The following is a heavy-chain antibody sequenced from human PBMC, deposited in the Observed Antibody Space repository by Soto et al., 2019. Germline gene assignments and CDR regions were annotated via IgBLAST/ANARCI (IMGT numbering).Heavy chain of an antibody. V-gene: IGHV3-30*18. CDR3: AKDPGSIAALTYYFDY. Sequence: GGSLRLSCAASGFTFSSYGMHWVRQAPGKGLEWVAVISYDGSNKYYADSVKGRFTISRDNSKNTLYLQMNSLRAEDTAVYYCAKDPGSIAALTYYFDYWGQGTLVTVSA. CDR2: ISYDGSNK. D-gene: IGHD3-16*02. CDR1: GFTFSSYG. J-gene: IGHJ4*02.